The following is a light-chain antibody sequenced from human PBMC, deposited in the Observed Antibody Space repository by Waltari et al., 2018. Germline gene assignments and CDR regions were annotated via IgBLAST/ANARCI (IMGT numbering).Light chain of an antibody. CDR1: SRDVGGYYL. CDR2: AVT. V-gene: IGLV2-23*02. J-gene: IGLJ1*01. CDR3: CSYAGSSTSSVV. Sequence: QSALTQPASVSGSPGQSITISCSGSSRDVGGYYLVPWYQQRPGKAPKLLIYAVTKRPSGVSHRFSGSKSGNTASLTISGLQAEDEADYYCCSYAGSSTSSVVFGGGTKVIVL.